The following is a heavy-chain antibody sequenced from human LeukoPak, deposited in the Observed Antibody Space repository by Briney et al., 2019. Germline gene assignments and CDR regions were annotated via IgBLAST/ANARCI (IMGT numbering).Heavy chain of an antibody. V-gene: IGHV3-9*01. CDR3: ARDETWIQPSSS. CDR1: GFTFDDYN. D-gene: IGHD5-18*01. J-gene: IGHJ5*02. Sequence: GGSLRLSCAASGFTFDDYNMHWVRQAPGKGLEWVSGITGNSDAIDYADSVKGRFTISRDNAKNSLYLQMNSLRAEDTAVYYCARDETWIQPSSSWGQGTLVTVSS. CDR2: ITGNSDAI.